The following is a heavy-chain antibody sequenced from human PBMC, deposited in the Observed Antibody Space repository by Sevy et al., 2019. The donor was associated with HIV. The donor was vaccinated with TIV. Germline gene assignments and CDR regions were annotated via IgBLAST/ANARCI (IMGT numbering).Heavy chain of an antibody. J-gene: IGHJ4*02. D-gene: IGHD5-12*01. CDR3: ARDAGYTTKFHPLH. CDR2: ISSTGNLQ. V-gene: IGHV3-30*04. CDR1: GFRLNTYA. Sequence: GGSLRLSCSASGFRLNTYAMHWVRQAPGKGLEWVSVISSTGNLQSYEASVKGRFTISKDNSKNTVYLQMNSLRPEDTAMYYCARDAGYTTKFHPLHWGQGTLVTVSS.